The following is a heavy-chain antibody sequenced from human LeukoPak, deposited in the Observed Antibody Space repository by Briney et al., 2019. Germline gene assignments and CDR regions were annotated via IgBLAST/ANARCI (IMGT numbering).Heavy chain of an antibody. V-gene: IGHV4-4*02. CDR1: GGSISSSNW. J-gene: IGHJ4*02. CDR3: ARAGVTMVRGVIINYFDY. D-gene: IGHD3-10*01. Sequence: SETLSLTCTVSGGSISSSNWWSWVRQPPGQGLEWIGEIYHSGSTNYNPSLKSRVTISVDKSKNQFSLKLSSVTAADTAVYYCARAGVTMVRGVIINYFDYWGQGTLVTVSS. CDR2: IYHSGST.